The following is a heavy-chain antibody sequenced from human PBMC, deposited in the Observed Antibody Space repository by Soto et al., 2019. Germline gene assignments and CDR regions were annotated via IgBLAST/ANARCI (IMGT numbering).Heavy chain of an antibody. J-gene: IGHJ5*02. CDR3: ARAGYSYGSSWFDP. D-gene: IGHD5-18*01. V-gene: IGHV4-59*01. CDR2: IYYSGST. CDR1: GGSISSYY. Sequence: AETLARTCTVSGGSISSYYWSWIRQPPGKGLEWIGYIYYSGSTNYNPSLKSRVTISVDTSKNQFSLKLSSVTAADTAVYYCARAGYSYGSSWFDPWRQVNLVTVSS.